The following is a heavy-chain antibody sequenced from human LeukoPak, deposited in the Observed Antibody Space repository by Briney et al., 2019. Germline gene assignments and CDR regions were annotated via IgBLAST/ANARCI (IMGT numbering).Heavy chain of an antibody. Sequence: PGGSLRLSCAASGFTFSDYYMSWIRQAPGKGLEWVSYISSSGSTIYYADSMKGRFTISRDNAKNSLYLQMNSLRAEDTAVYYCAREISGERTYYFDYWGQGTLVTVSS. V-gene: IGHV3-11*01. CDR2: ISSSGSTI. D-gene: IGHD1-26*01. J-gene: IGHJ4*02. CDR1: GFTFSDYY. CDR3: AREISGERTYYFDY.